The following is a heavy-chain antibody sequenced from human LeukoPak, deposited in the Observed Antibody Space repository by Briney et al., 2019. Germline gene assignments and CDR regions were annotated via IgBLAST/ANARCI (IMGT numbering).Heavy chain of an antibody. CDR2: INWNGGST. CDR1: GGSISSYY. V-gene: IGHV3-20*04. J-gene: IGHJ3*02. CDR3: ARVDCSSTSCYVGDFDI. D-gene: IGHD2-2*01. Sequence: ETLSLTCTVSGGSISSYYWSWIRQPPGKGLEWVSGINWNGGSTGYADSVKGRFTISRDNAKNSLYLQMNSLRAEDTALYYCARVDCSSTSCYVGDFDIWGQGTMVTVSS.